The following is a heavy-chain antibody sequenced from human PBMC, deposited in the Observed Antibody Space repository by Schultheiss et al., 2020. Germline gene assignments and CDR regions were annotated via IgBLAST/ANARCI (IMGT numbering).Heavy chain of an antibody. CDR2: ISGSGGST. CDR3: ARVPDYGDDY. D-gene: IGHD4-17*01. Sequence: GESLKISCAASGFTFSSYAVTWVRQAPGKGLEWVSAISGSGGSTYYADSVKGRFTISRDNSKNTLYLQMNSLRAEDTAVYYCARVPDYGDDYWGQGTLVTVSS. V-gene: IGHV3-23*01. CDR1: GFTFSSYA. J-gene: IGHJ4*02.